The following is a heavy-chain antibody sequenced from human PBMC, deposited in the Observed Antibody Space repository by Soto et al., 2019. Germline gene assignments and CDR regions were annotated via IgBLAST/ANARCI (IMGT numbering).Heavy chain of an antibody. CDR2: IIPILGIA. D-gene: IGHD4-17*01. CDR3: ASPKDGDYEGAFDI. Sequence: QVQLVQSGAEVKKPGSSVKVSCKASGGTFSSYTISWVRQAPGQGLEWMGRIIPILGIANYAQKFQGRVTITADKSTSTAYMALSSLRSEDTAVYYCASPKDGDYEGAFDIWGQGTMVTVSS. CDR1: GGTFSSYT. V-gene: IGHV1-69*02. J-gene: IGHJ3*02.